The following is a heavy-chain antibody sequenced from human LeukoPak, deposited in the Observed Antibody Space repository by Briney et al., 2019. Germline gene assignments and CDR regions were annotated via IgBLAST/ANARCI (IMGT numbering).Heavy chain of an antibody. Sequence: SGPTLVNPTQTLTLTCTFSGFSLSTSGVGVGWIRQPPGKALEWLALIYWDDDKRYSPSLKSRLTITKDTSKNQVVLTMTNMDPVDTATYYCAHSTTHYYYDSSGYYRSDAFDVWGQGTMVTVSS. CDR1: GFSLSTSGVG. CDR3: AHSTTHYYYDSSGYYRSDAFDV. J-gene: IGHJ3*01. D-gene: IGHD3-22*01. V-gene: IGHV2-5*02. CDR2: IYWDDDK.